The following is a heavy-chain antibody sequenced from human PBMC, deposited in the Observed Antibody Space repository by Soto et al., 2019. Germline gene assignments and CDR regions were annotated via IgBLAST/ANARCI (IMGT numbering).Heavy chain of an antibody. CDR3: ARGTPLALWFGEPGGNFDY. Sequence: GESLKISCKGSGYSFTSYWIGWVRQMPGKGLEWMGIIYPGDSDTRYSPSFQGQVTISADKSISTAYLQWSSLKASDTAMYYCARGTPLALWFGEPGGNFDYWGQGTLVTVSS. D-gene: IGHD3-10*01. J-gene: IGHJ4*02. CDR2: IYPGDSDT. V-gene: IGHV5-51*01. CDR1: GYSFTSYW.